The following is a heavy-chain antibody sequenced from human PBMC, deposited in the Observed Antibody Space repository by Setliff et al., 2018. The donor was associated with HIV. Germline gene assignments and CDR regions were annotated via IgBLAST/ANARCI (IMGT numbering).Heavy chain of an antibody. D-gene: IGHD2-2*01. J-gene: IGHJ5*02. V-gene: IGHV4-59*01. CDR3: ARGGTSSNWFGP. Sequence: PSETLSLTCIVSGASISSNTWSWIRQAPGKGLQWIGFIYNSVTTNYNPSLKSRVTISLDTSKNQFSLKLTSVTAADTAVCYCARGGTSSNWFGPWGQGTLVTVSS. CDR1: GASISSNT. CDR2: IYNSVTT.